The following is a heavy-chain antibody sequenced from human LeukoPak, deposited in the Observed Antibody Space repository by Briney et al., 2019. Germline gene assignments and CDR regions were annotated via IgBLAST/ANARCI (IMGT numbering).Heavy chain of an antibody. D-gene: IGHD6-13*01. J-gene: IGHJ2*01. Sequence: SETLSLTCTVSGGSIRSYYWSWIRQPPGRGLEWIGYIYNSGSTNYNPSLKSRVTISVDTSKNEFSLKMTSVSAADTAVYYCARVYYSSSYDYWYFDLWGRGTLVTVSS. CDR1: GGSIRSYY. V-gene: IGHV4-59*01. CDR2: IYNSGST. CDR3: ARVYYSSSYDYWYFDL.